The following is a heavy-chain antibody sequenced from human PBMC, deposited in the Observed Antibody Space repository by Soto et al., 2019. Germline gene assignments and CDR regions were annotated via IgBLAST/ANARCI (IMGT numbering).Heavy chain of an antibody. D-gene: IGHD6-6*01. Sequence: QVQLVQSGAEVKKPGASAKVSCKASGYTFTSYAIHWVRQAPGQRLEWMGWINAGNGNTKYSQKFQGRVTITTDTSASTAYMELSSLRSEDTAVYYCAREYSSSSGRSFDYWGQGTLITVSS. CDR3: AREYSSSSGRSFDY. V-gene: IGHV1-3*01. J-gene: IGHJ4*02. CDR2: INAGNGNT. CDR1: GYTFTSYA.